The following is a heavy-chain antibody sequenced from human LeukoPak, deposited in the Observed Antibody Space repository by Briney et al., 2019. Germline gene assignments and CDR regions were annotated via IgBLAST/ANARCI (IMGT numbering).Heavy chain of an antibody. CDR1: GGSFSGYY. V-gene: IGHV4-34*01. CDR3: ARALRAYGGNSAY. D-gene: IGHD4-23*01. J-gene: IGHJ4*02. Sequence: PSETLSLTCAVYGGSFSGYYWSWIRQPPGKGLEWIGTIYYSGSTYSNPSLKSRVTISVDTSKNQFSLKLSSVTAADTAVYYCARALRAYGGNSAYWGQGTLVTVSS. CDR2: IYYSGST.